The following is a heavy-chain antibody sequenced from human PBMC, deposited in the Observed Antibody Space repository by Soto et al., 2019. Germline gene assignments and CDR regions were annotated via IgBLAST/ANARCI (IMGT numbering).Heavy chain of an antibody. Sequence: GASVKVSCKASGYTFTSYDINWVRQATGQGLEWMGWMNPNSGNTGYAQKFQGRVTMTRNTSISTAYMELSSLRSEDTAVYYCARGRRAVTPYYYYYMDVRGKGTTVTVSS. J-gene: IGHJ6*03. D-gene: IGHD4-17*01. CDR1: GYTFTSYD. CDR2: MNPNSGNT. V-gene: IGHV1-8*01. CDR3: ARGRRAVTPYYYYYMDV.